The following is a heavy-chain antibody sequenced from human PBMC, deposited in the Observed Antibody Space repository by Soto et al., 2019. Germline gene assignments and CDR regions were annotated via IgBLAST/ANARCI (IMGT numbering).Heavy chain of an antibody. Sequence: GGSLRLSCAASGFTFSSYWMSWVRQAPGKGLEWVANIKQDGSEKYYVDSVKGRFTISRDNAKNSLYLQMNSLRAEDTAVYYCALDILTGYLDYWGQGTMVTVSS. CDR2: IKQDGSEK. D-gene: IGHD3-9*01. CDR3: ALDILTGYLDY. J-gene: IGHJ4*02. V-gene: IGHV3-7*03. CDR1: GFTFSSYW.